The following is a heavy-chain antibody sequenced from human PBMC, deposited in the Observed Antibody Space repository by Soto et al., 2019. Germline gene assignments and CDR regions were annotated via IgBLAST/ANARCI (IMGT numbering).Heavy chain of an antibody. J-gene: IGHJ4*02. D-gene: IGHD4-17*01. CDR1: GFTFSSYS. CDR2: ISSNSSYI. Sequence: GGSLRLSCAASGFTFSSYSMNWVRQAPGKGLEWVSSISSNSSYIYYADSVKGRFTISRDNAKNSQYLQMNSLRAEDTAVYYCARDDYGGNSHFDYWGQGTLVTVSS. CDR3: ARDDYGGNSHFDY. V-gene: IGHV3-21*01.